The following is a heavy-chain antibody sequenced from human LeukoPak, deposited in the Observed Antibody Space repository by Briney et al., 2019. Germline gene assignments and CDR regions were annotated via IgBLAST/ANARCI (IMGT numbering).Heavy chain of an antibody. V-gene: IGHV4-38-2*02. CDR3: ARDSSSGFFDY. D-gene: IGHD6-6*01. Sequence: SETLSLTCVVSGYSIRNGDYWGWIRQSPGKGLEWIASMYNSVSIHYNPSLKSRVTILVDTSKNEFSLKMRSVTAADTAVYYCARDSSSGFFDYWGQGTLATVSS. CDR1: GYSIRNGDY. J-gene: IGHJ4*02. CDR2: MYNSVSI.